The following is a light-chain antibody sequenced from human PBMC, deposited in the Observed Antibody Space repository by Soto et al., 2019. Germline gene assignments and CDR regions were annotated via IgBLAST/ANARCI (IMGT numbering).Light chain of an antibody. CDR2: DDN. CDR1: SSNIGNNY. V-gene: IGLV1-51*01. Sequence: QAVVTQPPSVSAAPGQKVTISCSGSSSNIGNNYVSWYQHLPGTAPKVLIYDDNKRPSGIPDRFSGSKSGTSATLGITGLQTGDEADYYCGTWDSSLSAVVFGGGTKDTVL. CDR3: GTWDSSLSAVV. J-gene: IGLJ2*01.